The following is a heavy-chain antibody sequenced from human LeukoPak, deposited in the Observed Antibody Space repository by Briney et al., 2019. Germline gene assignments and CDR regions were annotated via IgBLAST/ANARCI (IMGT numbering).Heavy chain of an antibody. CDR2: IIPILGIA. CDR3: ARPSKPYYYYGMDV. V-gene: IGHV1-69*04. Sequence: GASVKVSCKASGGTFSSYAISWVRQAPGQGLEWMGRIIPILGIADYAQKFQGRVTITADKSTSTAYMELSSLRSEDTAVYYCARPSKPYYYYGMDVWGQGTTVTVSS. CDR1: GGTFSSYA. J-gene: IGHJ6*02.